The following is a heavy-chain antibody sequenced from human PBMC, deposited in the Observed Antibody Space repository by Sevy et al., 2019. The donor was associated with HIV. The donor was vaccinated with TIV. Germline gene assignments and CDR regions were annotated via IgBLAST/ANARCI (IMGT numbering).Heavy chain of an antibody. CDR2: INHSGST. D-gene: IGHD3-10*01. J-gene: IGHJ4*02. CDR1: GGSFSGYY. V-gene: IGHV4-34*01. CDR3: ARGSVSVLAGITMVRGVNGDFDY. Sequence: SETLSLTCAVYGGSFSGYYWSWIRQPPGKGLEWIGEINHSGSTNYNPSLKSRVTISVDTSKNQFSLKLSSVTAADTAVYYCARGSVSVLAGITMVRGVNGDFDYWGQGTLVTVSS.